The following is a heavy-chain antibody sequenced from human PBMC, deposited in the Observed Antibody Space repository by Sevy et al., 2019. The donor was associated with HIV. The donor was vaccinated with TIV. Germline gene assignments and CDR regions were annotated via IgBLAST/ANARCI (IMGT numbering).Heavy chain of an antibody. CDR1: GFTFSSYA. V-gene: IGHV3-30-3*01. Sequence: GGSLRLSCAASGFTFSSYAMHWVRQAPGKGLEWVAVISDDGSNKYYADSVKGRFTISSDNAENTLYMQLDGLRAEDKALYYCARDDEPDYYYFDMDVWGQGTTVTVSS. J-gene: IGHJ6*02. CDR2: ISDDGSNK. CDR3: ARDDEPDYYYFDMDV.